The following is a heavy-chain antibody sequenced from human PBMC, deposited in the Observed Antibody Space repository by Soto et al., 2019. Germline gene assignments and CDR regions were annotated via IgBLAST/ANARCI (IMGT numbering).Heavy chain of an antibody. J-gene: IGHJ4*02. CDR1: GFTCSSYA. CDR2: MSYDGSNK. V-gene: IGHV3-30-3*01. D-gene: IGHD3-16*01. Sequence: QVQLVETGRGVVQPGRSLRLCCAASGFTCSSYAMHWVCRAPGKGLEWMAVMSYDGSNKYYADSAKGRFTISSDNSKNTLYLQMNSLRPEFTALYYCAKDGGAYCGQGTLVIVSS. CDR3: AKDGGAY.